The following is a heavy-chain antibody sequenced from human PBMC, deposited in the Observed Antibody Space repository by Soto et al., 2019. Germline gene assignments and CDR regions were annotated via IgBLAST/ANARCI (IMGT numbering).Heavy chain of an antibody. V-gene: IGHV1-8*01. J-gene: IGHJ4*02. Sequence: GASVRVSCKASGYTFTSYDINWVRQATGQGLEWMGWMNPNSGNTGYAQKFQGRVTMTRNTSISTAYMELSSLGSEDTAMYYCAVGYSYGYDYFDYWGQGTLVTVSS. D-gene: IGHD5-18*01. CDR2: MNPNSGNT. CDR1: GYTFTSYD. CDR3: AVGYSYGYDYFDY.